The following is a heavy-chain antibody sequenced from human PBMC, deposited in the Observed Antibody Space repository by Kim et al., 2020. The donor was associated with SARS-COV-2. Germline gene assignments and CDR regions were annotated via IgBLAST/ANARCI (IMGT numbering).Heavy chain of an antibody. Sequence: GGSLRLSCAASGFTFDDHAMHWVRQAPGKGLEWVSGISWNSGSIDYADSVKGRFTISRDNAKNSLYLQMNSLRVEDTALYYCAKDMGGARQYYGSGNGMDGWGQGPTVTVSS. CDR1: GFTFDDHA. CDR2: ISWNSGSI. V-gene: IGHV3-9*01. J-gene: IGHJ6*02. CDR3: AKDMGGARQYYGSGNGMDG. D-gene: IGHD3-10*01.